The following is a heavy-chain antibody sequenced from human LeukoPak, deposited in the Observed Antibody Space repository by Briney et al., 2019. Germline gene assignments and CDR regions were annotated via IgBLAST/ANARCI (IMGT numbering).Heavy chain of an antibody. D-gene: IGHD5-18*01. V-gene: IGHV4-59*08. CDR2: THYSGST. CDR1: GGSISTYS. CDR3: ARGRVDSYGFLLEDY. J-gene: IGHJ4*02. Sequence: PSETLSLTCTVSGGSISTYSWTWIRQSPGKGLEWMGYTHYSGSTYYNPSLKSRVTISVDTSKNQFSLKLSSVTAADTAVYYCARGRVDSYGFLLEDYWGQGTLVTVSS.